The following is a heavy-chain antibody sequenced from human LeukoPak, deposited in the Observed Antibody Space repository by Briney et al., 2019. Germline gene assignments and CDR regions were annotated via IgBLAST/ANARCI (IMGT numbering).Heavy chain of an antibody. CDR2: IYTSGST. V-gene: IGHV4-4*07. Sequence: PSETLSLTCTVSGGSISSYYWSWIRQPAGKGLEWIGRIYTSGSTNANPSLKTRVTMSVDTSENQISPKLSSVTAADTAVYYCARDNPPQYNSGWFAYWGQGTLVTVSS. CDR3: ARDNPPQYNSGWFAY. CDR1: GGSISSYY. D-gene: IGHD6-19*01. J-gene: IGHJ4*02.